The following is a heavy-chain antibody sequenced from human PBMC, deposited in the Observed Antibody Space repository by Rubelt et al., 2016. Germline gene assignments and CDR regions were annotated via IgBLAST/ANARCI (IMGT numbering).Heavy chain of an antibody. CDR3: ARGNRVSMIVTIISDWFGP. CDR1: GGSFSGYY. Sequence: QVQLQQWGAGLLKPSETLSLTCAVYGGSFSGYYWSWIRQSPGKGLEWIGEIHHSGATNYNPSLKSRVTMSGDTSKNQFSRKWTSVPAADTAVYSWARGNRVSMIVTIISDWFGPWGQGTPVTVS. V-gene: IGHV4-34*01. D-gene: IGHD5/OR15-5a*01. CDR2: IHHSGAT. J-gene: IGHJ5*02.